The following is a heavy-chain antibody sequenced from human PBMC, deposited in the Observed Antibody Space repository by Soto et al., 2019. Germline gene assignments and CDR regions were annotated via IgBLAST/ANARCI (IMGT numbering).Heavy chain of an antibody. D-gene: IGHD7-27*01. CDR1: GESVSSNSAA. V-gene: IGHV6-1*01. Sequence: SQTLSHTCAISGESVSSNSAAWNWIRQSPSRGLEWLGSTYYRSKWYNDYAVSVKSRITINPDTSKNQFSLQLNSVTPEDTAVYYCARDNRNWGDAFDIWGQGTMVTVSS. CDR2: TYYRSKWYN. CDR3: ARDNRNWGDAFDI. J-gene: IGHJ3*02.